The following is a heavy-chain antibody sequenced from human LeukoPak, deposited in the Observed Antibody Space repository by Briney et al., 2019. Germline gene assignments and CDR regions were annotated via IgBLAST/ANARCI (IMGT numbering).Heavy chain of an antibody. D-gene: IGHD4-17*01. V-gene: IGHV3-72*01. CDR1: GFIFSDHY. Sequence: GGSLRLSCAASGFIFSDHYMDWVRQAPGKGLQWVGRIRNKANSYTTEYAASVKGGFTISRDDSKNSLYLQLNSLKTEDTAVYYCATSRPYAACDYWGQGTLVTVSS. CDR3: ATSRPYAACDY. J-gene: IGHJ4*02. CDR2: IRNKANSYTT.